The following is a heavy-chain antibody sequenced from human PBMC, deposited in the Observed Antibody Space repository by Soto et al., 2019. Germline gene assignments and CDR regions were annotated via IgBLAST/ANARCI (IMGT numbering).Heavy chain of an antibody. CDR2: IYPGDSDT. CDR3: ARLSPSSWYVDY. D-gene: IGHD6-13*01. J-gene: IGHJ4*02. V-gene: IGHV5-51*01. CDR1: GYSFTSYW. Sequence: PGESLKISWKSSGYSFTSYWIGWVRQMPGKGLEGMGIIYPGDSDTRYSPSFQGQVTISADKSINTAYLQWSSLKASDTAMYYCARLSPSSWYVDYWGQGTLVTVSS.